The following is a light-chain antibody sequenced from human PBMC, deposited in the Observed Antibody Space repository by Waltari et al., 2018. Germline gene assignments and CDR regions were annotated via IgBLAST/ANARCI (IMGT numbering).Light chain of an antibody. CDR1: QSVSNNF. Sequence: EIVLTQSPGTLSLSPGERATLSCRASQSVSNNFLNWYQQKPGQAPRLLIYGASSRATGIPDSFSGSGSGTDFTLTISRLEPEDFAVYYCQQYDSIVLTFGGGTKVEI. J-gene: IGKJ4*01. CDR3: QQYDSIVLT. V-gene: IGKV3-20*01. CDR2: GAS.